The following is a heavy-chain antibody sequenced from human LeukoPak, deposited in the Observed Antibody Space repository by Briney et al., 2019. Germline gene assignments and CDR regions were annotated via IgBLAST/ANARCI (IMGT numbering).Heavy chain of an antibody. Sequence: PSETLSLTCTVSGGSISSGGYYWSWIRQHPGKGLEWIGYIYYSGSTYYNPSLKSRVTISVDTSKNQFSLKLSSVTAADTAVYYCASLYGSGSYYGPYFDYWGQGTLVTVSS. D-gene: IGHD3-10*01. V-gene: IGHV4-31*03. J-gene: IGHJ4*02. CDR3: ASLYGSGSYYGPYFDY. CDR2: IYYSGST. CDR1: GGSISSGGYY.